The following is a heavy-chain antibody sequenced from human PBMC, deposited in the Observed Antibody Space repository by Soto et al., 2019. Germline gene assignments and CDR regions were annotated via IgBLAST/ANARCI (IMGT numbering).Heavy chain of an antibody. CDR3: AKSATVPAAIAY. D-gene: IGHD2-2*02. J-gene: IGHJ4*02. V-gene: IGHV1-2*02. CDR1: GYTFTGYY. CDR2: INPNSGGT. Sequence: VASVKVSCKASGYTFTGYYMHLVRQAPGQGLEWMGWINPNSGGTNYSQKFQGRVTITRDTSASTAYMELSSLRSEDTAVYYCAKSATVPAAIAYWGQGTLVTVSS.